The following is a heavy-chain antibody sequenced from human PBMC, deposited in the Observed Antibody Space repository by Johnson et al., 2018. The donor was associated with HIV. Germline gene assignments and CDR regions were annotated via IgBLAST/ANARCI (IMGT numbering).Heavy chain of an antibody. V-gene: IGHV3-53*01. CDR1: GFTVSTNY. J-gene: IGHJ3*01. D-gene: IGHD4-23*01. CDR2: IYSSGST. Sequence: VQLVESGGGVVQPGGSLRLSCAASGFTVSTNYMSWVRQAPGKGLDWVSVIYSSGSTYYTDSVKGRFTTSRDNSKNTVYLQMNSLRAEDTAVYYCARDGVGYAGNPLPPDDFEVWGQGTVVTVSS. CDR3: ARDGVGYAGNPLPPDDFEV.